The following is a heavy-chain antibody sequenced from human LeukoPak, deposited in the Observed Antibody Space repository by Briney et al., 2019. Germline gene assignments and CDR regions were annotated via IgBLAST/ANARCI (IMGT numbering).Heavy chain of an antibody. J-gene: IGHJ6*02. CDR2: IYYSGST. CDR1: GGSISSGGYY. V-gene: IGHV4-31*03. D-gene: IGHD2-2*01. Sequence: SQTLSLTCTVSGGSISSGGYYWSWIRQHPGKGLEWIGYIYYSGSTYYNPSLKSRVTISVDTSKNQFSLKLSSVTAADTAVYYCARDCSSTSCCAYYYYGMDVWGQGTTVTVSS. CDR3: ARDCSSTSCCAYYYYGMDV.